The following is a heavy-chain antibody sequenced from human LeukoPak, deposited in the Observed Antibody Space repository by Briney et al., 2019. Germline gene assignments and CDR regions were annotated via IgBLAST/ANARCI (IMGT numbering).Heavy chain of an antibody. D-gene: IGHD3-10*01. CDR3: ASTSPEGELVDWAYDY. V-gene: IGHV3-7*01. CDR1: GFTFSSYW. CDR2: IKQDGSEK. J-gene: IGHJ4*02. Sequence: GGSLRLSCAASGFTFSSYWMSWVRQAPGKGLEWVANIKQDGSEKYYVDSVKGRFTISRDNAKNSLYLQMNSLRAEDTAVYYCASTSPEGELVDWAYDYWGQGTLVTVSS.